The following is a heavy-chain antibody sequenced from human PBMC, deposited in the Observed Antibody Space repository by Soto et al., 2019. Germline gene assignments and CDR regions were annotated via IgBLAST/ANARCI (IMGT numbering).Heavy chain of an antibody. CDR2: ITSASDYI. D-gene: IGHD3-9*01. J-gene: IGHJ3*02. V-gene: IGHV3-21*01. CDR3: ARVGTGSSTPLDI. Sequence: GSLGLACGASGFMLTRSTMNWVRQAPGKGLEWVSSITSASDYIFYADSVKGRFTISRDNAKNSLYLQMNSLRAEDTAVYYCARVGTGSSTPLDIWGQGTMVTVSS. CDR1: GFMLTRST.